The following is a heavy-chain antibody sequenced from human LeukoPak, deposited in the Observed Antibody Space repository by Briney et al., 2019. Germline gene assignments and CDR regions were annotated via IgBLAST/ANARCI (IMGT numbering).Heavy chain of an antibody. V-gene: IGHV7-4-1*02. Sequence: ASVKVSCKASGYTFTSYAMNWVRQAPGQGLEWMGWINTNTGNPTYAQGFTGRFVFTFDTSVSTAYLQISSLKAEDTAVYYCARDGVVYSYGVWFDPWGQGTLVTVSS. CDR2: INTNTGNP. CDR3: ARDGVVYSYGVWFDP. D-gene: IGHD5-18*01. CDR1: GYTFTSYA. J-gene: IGHJ5*02.